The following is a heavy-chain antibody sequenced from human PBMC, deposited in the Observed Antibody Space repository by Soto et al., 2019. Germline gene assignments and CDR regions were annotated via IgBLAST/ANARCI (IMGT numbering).Heavy chain of an antibody. V-gene: IGHV4-59*01. CDR3: AREATVGATHFDY. D-gene: IGHD1-26*01. CDR1: GGSISSYY. CDR2: IYYSGST. J-gene: IGHJ4*02. Sequence: SETLSLTCTVSGGSISSYYWSWIRQPPGKGLEWIGYIYYSGSTNYNPSLKSRVTISVDTSKNQFSLKLSSVTAADTAVYYCAREATVGATHFDYWGQGTLVTVSS.